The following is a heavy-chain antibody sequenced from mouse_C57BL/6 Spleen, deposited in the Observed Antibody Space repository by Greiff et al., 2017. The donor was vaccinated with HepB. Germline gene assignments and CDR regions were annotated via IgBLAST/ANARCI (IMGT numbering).Heavy chain of an antibody. Sequence: LQQSGASVKISCKASGYAFSSYWMNWVKQRPGKGLEWMGQIYPGDGDTNYNGKFKGKATLTADKSSSTAYMQLSSLTSEDSAVYFCARDYYGSSDKVYFDYWGQGTTLTVSS. CDR2: IYPGDGDT. CDR1: GYAFSSYW. CDR3: ARDYYGSSDKVYFDY. D-gene: IGHD1-1*01. J-gene: IGHJ2*01. V-gene: IGHV1-80*01.